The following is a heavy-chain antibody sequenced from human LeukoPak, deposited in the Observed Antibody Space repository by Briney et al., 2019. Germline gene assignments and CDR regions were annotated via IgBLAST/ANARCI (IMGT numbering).Heavy chain of an antibody. D-gene: IGHD3-3*01. CDR2: ISSSGSTI. J-gene: IGHJ4*02. V-gene: IGHV3-48*04. CDR1: GFTFSSYA. Sequence: GGSLRLSCAASGFTFSSYAMSWVRQAPGKGLEWVSYISSSGSTIYYADSVKGRFTISRDNAKNSLYLQMNSLRAEDTAVYYCARSSPSTPYYDFWSGQQYYFDYWGQGTLVTVSS. CDR3: ARSSPSTPYYDFWSGQQYYFDY.